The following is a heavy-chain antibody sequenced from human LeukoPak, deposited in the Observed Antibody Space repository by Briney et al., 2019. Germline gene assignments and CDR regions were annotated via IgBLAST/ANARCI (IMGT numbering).Heavy chain of an antibody. Sequence: GGSLRLSCAASGFTFSDHYMSWIRQAPGKGLEWVSYISSSSYTVYADSVKGRFTISRDSAKSSLYPQMNSLRAEDTAVYYCARGQNYYGSGSQTFDIWGQGTLVTVSS. J-gene: IGHJ4*02. CDR1: GFTFSDHY. V-gene: IGHV3-11*06. D-gene: IGHD3-10*01. CDR2: ISSSSYT. CDR3: ARGQNYYGSGSQTFDI.